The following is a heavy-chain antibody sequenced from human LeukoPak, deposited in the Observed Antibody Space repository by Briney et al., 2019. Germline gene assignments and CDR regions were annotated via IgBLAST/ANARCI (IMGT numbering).Heavy chain of an antibody. CDR3: ARESGYYYDSSGPDY. Sequence: GGSLRLSCAASGFTFSSYAMHWVRQAPGKGLEWVAVISYDGSNKYYADSVKGRFTISRDNSKNTLYLQMNSLRAEDTAVYYCARESGYYYDSSGPDYWGLGTLVTVSS. D-gene: IGHD3-22*01. V-gene: IGHV3-30-3*01. CDR1: GFTFSSYA. CDR2: ISYDGSNK. J-gene: IGHJ4*02.